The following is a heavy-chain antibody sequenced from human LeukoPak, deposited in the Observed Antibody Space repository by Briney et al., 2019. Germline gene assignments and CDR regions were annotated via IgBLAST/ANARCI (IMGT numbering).Heavy chain of an antibody. V-gene: IGHV3-23*01. D-gene: IGHD3-10*01. CDR2: ISGSGLNI. CDR1: GFIFSTYG. CDR3: AKGGGYGSGTYSED. J-gene: IGHJ4*02. Sequence: PGGSLRLSCAASGFIFSTYGMTWFRQAPGRGLEWVSGISGSGLNIYYADSVKGRFTSSRDNSKNMLYLQMNSLRAEDTAVYYCAKGGGYGSGTYSEDWGQGILVTVSS.